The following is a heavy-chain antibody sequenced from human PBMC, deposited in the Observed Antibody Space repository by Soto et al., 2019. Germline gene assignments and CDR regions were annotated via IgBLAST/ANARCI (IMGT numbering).Heavy chain of an antibody. CDR3: ARDSGKICSGGSCYGHYYDYYGMAV. CDR2: ISAYNGNT. CDR1: GYTFTSYG. J-gene: IGHJ6*02. Sequence: QVQLVQSGAEVKKPGASVKVSCKASGYTFTSYGISWVRQAPGQGLEWMGWISAYNGNTNYAQKLQGRVTMTTDTSASTGYRELRSLRYDDTAVYYWARDSGKICSGGSCYGHYYDYYGMAVWGQGTTVTVSS. D-gene: IGHD2-15*01. V-gene: IGHV1-18*04.